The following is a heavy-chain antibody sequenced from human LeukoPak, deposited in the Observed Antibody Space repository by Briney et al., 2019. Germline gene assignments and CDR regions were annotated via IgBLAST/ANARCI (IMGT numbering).Heavy chain of an antibody. J-gene: IGHJ4*02. CDR2: LWPDGGVK. Sequence: GGYLRLSCAASGFSFSSSYMSWVRQAPGEGLEWVATLWPDGGVKRYVDSVRDRFTISRDNAKSSLYLQMSSLGAEDTGVYYCARLLGSVTTFDYWGQGALVAVS. V-gene: IGHV3-7*01. CDR1: GFSFSSSY. CDR3: ARLLGSVTTFDY. D-gene: IGHD4-17*01.